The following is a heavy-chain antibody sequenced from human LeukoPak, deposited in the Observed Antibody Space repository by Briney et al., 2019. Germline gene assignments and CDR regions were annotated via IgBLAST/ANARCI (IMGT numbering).Heavy chain of an antibody. Sequence: SQTLSLTCTVSGGSISSGGYYWSWIRQHPGKGLEWIGYIYYSGSTYYNPSLKSRVTISVDTSKNQFSLKLSSVTAADTAVYHCASATSDYYGSGSYYKFPYYYYGMDVWGKGTTVTVSS. D-gene: IGHD3-10*01. J-gene: IGHJ6*04. V-gene: IGHV4-31*03. CDR3: ASATSDYYGSGSYYKFPYYYYGMDV. CDR2: IYYSGST. CDR1: GGSISSGGYY.